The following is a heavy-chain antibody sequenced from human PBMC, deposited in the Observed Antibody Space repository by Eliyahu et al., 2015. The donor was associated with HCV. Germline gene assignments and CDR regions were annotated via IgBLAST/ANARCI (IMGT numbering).Heavy chain of an antibody. CDR2: ISGSGGST. J-gene: IGHJ3*02. D-gene: IGHD2-21*01. V-gene: IGHV3-23*01. Sequence: EVQLLESGGGLVQPGGSLRLSCAASGFTFSSYAMSWVRQAPGKGLXWVSAISGSGGSTYYADSVKGRFTISRDNSKNTLYLQMNSLRAEDTAVYYCASQCGGDCPLSDAFDIWGQGTMVTVSS. CDR3: ASQCGGDCPLSDAFDI. CDR1: GFTFSSYA.